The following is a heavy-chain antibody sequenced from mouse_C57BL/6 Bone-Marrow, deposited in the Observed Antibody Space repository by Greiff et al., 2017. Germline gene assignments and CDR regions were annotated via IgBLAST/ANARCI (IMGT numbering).Heavy chain of an antibody. Sequence: QVTLKASGPGILQSSQTLSLTFSFSGFSLRTSGMCVSWIRQPSGKGLEWLAHIYWDDDKRYNPSLKSRRTISKDTSSNQVFLKITSVDTADTATYYCARRGDELSHWYFDVWGTGTTVTVSS. J-gene: IGHJ1*03. CDR2: IYWDDDK. D-gene: IGHD3-3*01. CDR1: GFSLRTSGMC. CDR3: ARRGDELSHWYFDV. V-gene: IGHV8-12*01.